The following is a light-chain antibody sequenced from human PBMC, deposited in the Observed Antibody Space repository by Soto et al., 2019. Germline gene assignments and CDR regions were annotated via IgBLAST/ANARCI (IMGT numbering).Light chain of an antibody. J-gene: IGKJ1*01. CDR2: RAS. Sequence: VLTQAPDTLSVSPGERATLSCRASQNIYSNIAWYQQRPGQAPRLLIYRASTRATGVPARFSGSGSGTEFTLTISSLQSEDFTVYSCLQYHNLWAFGQGTKVDIK. V-gene: IGKV3-15*01. CDR1: QNIYSN. CDR3: LQYHNLWA.